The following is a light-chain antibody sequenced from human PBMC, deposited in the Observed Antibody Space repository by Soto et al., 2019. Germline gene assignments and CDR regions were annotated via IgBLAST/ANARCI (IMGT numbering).Light chain of an antibody. V-gene: IGLV2-8*01. CDR3: SSYAGSDNYV. J-gene: IGLJ1*01. Sequence: QSVLTPPPSPSGSPGQSVTISCTGNSSDVGGYNFVSWYQQYPGKAPKLMIYEVSKRPSGVPDRFSGSKSGNTASLTVSGLQAEDEADYYCSSYAGSDNYVFGTGTKVTVL. CDR2: EVS. CDR1: SSDVGGYNF.